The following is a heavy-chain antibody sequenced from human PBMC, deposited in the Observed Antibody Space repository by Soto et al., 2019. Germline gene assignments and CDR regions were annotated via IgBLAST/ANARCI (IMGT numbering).Heavy chain of an antibody. J-gene: IGHJ6*04. D-gene: IGHD3-3*01. CDR1: GYSFTSYW. CDR3: ATQIYDFWSGYQITYYYYGMDV. V-gene: IGHV5-10-1*01. CDR2: IDPSDSYT. Sequence: RGGSLKISCKASGYSFTSYWISWVRQMPGQGLEWVWRIDPSDSYTNYSPSFQGHVTISADKSISTAYLQWSSLKASDTAMYYSATQIYDFWSGYQITYYYYGMDVWGKGTTVTVSS.